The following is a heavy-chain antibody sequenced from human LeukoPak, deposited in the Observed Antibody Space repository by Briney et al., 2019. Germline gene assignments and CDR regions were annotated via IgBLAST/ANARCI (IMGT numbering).Heavy chain of an antibody. Sequence: GESLRISCKGSGYSFTSNWIGWVRQMPGKGLEWMGIINPGDSDTRYSPSFQGQVTISADKSISTAYLQWSSLRAEDTAVYYCARGIDFWSGFDYWGQGTLVTVSS. V-gene: IGHV5-51*01. D-gene: IGHD3-3*01. CDR3: ARGIDFWSGFDY. CDR2: INPGDSDT. J-gene: IGHJ4*02. CDR1: GYSFTSNW.